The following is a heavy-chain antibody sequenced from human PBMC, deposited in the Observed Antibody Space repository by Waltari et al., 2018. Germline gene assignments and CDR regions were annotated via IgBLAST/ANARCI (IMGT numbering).Heavy chain of an antibody. CDR3: ARSTSSGSYSYYYYGMDV. CDR2: TEPGDSDT. J-gene: IGHJ6*02. CDR1: GYSFTSYW. Sequence: EVQLVQSGAEVKKPGESLKISCKGSGYSFTSYWIGWVRQMPGKGLEWMGVTEPGDSDTRYSPSFQGQVTISADKSISTAYLQWSSLKASDTAMYYCARSTSSGSYSYYYYGMDVWGQGTTVTVSS. V-gene: IGHV5-51*01. D-gene: IGHD1-26*01.